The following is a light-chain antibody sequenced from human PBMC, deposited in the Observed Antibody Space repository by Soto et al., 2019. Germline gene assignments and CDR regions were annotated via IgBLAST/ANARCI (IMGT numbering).Light chain of an antibody. Sequence: DTLITQSSVSLTVSLGERATINCKSSQSVLSSSNNKSYLASYQQRPGQPPKLLMYWASTRESGVPDRFSGSGSGTDFTLTIGSLQDEDVAVYYCQQHYNTPAITFGQGTRLEIK. CDR2: WAS. CDR3: QQHYNTPAIT. J-gene: IGKJ5*01. CDR1: QSVLSSSNNKSY. V-gene: IGKV4-1*01.